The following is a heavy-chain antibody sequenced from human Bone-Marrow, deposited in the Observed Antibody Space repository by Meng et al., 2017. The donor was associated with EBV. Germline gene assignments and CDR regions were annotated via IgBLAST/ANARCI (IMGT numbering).Heavy chain of an antibody. J-gene: IGHJ4*02. Sequence: EVQLVEAGGGLVQPGGSLRLSCAASGFIVSKNYMSWVRQAPGKGLEWVSVIFDGDNTFHADSVKGRFTISRDNSKNMVYLRMNTLRVDDTAVYYCARGMAEGGVAREDYWGQGTLVTVSS. V-gene: IGHV3-53*01. D-gene: IGHD2-21*01. CDR2: IFDGDNT. CDR1: GFIVSKNY. CDR3: ARGMAEGGVAREDY.